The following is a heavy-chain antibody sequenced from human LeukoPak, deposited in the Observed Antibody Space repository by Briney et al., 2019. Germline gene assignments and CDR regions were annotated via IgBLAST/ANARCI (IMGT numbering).Heavy chain of an antibody. CDR2: VYPGDSDT. J-gene: IGHJ1*01. D-gene: IGHD2-2*01. CDR3: ARQELGYCSSTSCHQYFQH. V-gene: IGHV5-51*01. CDR1: GYGFTSYW. Sequence: GESLKISCKGSGYGFTSYWIGWVRQMPGKGLEWMGIVYPGDSDTRYSPSFQGQVTISADKSISTAYLQWSSLKASDTAMYYCARQELGYCSSTSCHQYFQHWGQGTLVTVSS.